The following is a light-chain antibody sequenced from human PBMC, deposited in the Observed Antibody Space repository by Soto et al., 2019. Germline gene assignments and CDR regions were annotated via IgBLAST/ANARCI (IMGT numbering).Light chain of an antibody. V-gene: IGKV3D-15*01. CDR2: AAS. Sequence: EMGSTQSPVTVAWYKGGRATLSCIASKSISSHLAWYQLKPGPAPRLLIYAASTRATGSPARFSGSESGTEFTLTISSLHAEDFAVYYCQQYHNWPSTFGGGTKVDIK. CDR1: KSISSH. CDR3: QQYHNWPST. J-gene: IGKJ4*01.